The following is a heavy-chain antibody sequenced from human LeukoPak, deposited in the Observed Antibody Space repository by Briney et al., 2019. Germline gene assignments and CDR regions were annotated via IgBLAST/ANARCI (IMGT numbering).Heavy chain of an antibody. Sequence: ASVKVSCKASGYTFTSYGISWVRQAPGQGLEWMGWISAYNGNTNYAQKLQGRATMTTDTSTSTAYMELRSLRSDDTAVYYCARDPLYYYDSSGYYGHGAFDIWGQGTMVTVS. CDR3: ARDPLYYYDSSGYYGHGAFDI. J-gene: IGHJ3*02. V-gene: IGHV1-18*01. D-gene: IGHD3-22*01. CDR1: GYTFTSYG. CDR2: ISAYNGNT.